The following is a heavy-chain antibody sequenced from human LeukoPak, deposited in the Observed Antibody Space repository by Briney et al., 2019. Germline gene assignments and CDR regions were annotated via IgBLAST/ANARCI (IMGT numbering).Heavy chain of an antibody. CDR3: ARGGHFGYCSSTSCYEGNWFDP. D-gene: IGHD2-2*03. CDR1: GYTFTSYY. J-gene: IGHJ5*02. Sequence: GASVTVSCKASGYTFTSYYMHWVRQAPGQGLEWMGIINPSGGSTSYAQKFQGRVTMTRDTSTSTVYMELSSLRSEDTAVYYCARGGHFGYCSSTSCYEGNWFDPWGQGTLVTVSS. V-gene: IGHV1-46*01. CDR2: INPSGGST.